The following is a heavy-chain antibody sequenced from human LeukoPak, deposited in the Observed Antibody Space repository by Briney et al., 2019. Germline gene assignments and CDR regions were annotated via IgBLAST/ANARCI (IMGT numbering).Heavy chain of an antibody. Sequence: GGSLRLSCAASGFTFSNAWMSWVRQAPGKGLEWVGRIKSKTDGGTTDYAAPVKGRFTISRDDSKNTLYLQMNSLKTEDTAVYYCTTDVAGGYCSGGSCYPFKYYYGMDVWGQGTTVTVSS. V-gene: IGHV3-15*01. D-gene: IGHD2-15*01. J-gene: IGHJ6*02. CDR1: GFTFSNAW. CDR2: IKSKTDGGTT. CDR3: TTDVAGGYCSGGSCYPFKYYYGMDV.